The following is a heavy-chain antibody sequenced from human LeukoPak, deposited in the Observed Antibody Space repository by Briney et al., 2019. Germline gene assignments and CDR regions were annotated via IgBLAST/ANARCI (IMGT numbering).Heavy chain of an antibody. D-gene: IGHD6-13*01. Sequence: TSVKVSCKASGFTFTSSAMQWVRQARGQRLEWIGWIVVGSSNTNYAQKFQERVTITRDMSTSTAYMELSSLRSEDTAVYYCAVSGIAAAGKGEVGFDYWGQGTLVTVSS. V-gene: IGHV1-58*02. CDR2: IVVGSSNT. J-gene: IGHJ4*02. CDR3: AVSGIAAAGKGEVGFDY. CDR1: GFTFTSSA.